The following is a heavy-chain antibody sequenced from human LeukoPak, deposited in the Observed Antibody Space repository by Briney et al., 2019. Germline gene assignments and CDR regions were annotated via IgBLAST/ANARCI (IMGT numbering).Heavy chain of an antibody. V-gene: IGHV3-74*01. CDR2: INSDGSST. Sequence: GGSLRLSSAASGFTFSSYWMHWVRQAPGKGLVWVSRINSDGSSTSYADSVKGRFTISRDNAKNTLYLQMNSLRAEDTAVYYCARRYGRWEPTIDYWGQGTLVTVSS. D-gene: IGHD1-26*01. CDR3: ARRYGRWEPTIDY. CDR1: GFTFSSYW. J-gene: IGHJ4*02.